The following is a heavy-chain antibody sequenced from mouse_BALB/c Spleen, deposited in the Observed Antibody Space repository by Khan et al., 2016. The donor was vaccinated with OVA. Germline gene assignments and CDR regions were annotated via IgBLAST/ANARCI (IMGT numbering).Heavy chain of an antibody. CDR3: ARSVTITTVVATDFDY. V-gene: IGHV3-2*02. D-gene: IGHD1-1*01. Sequence: EVQLQESGPGLVKPSQSLSLTCTVTGYSITSDYAWNWIRQFPGNKLEWMGYISYSGRTSYNPSLKSRISITRDTSKTQFFLQLNSVTTEETATYYCARSVTITTVVATDFDYWGQGTTLTVSS. CDR1: GYSITSDYA. CDR2: ISYSGRT. J-gene: IGHJ2*01.